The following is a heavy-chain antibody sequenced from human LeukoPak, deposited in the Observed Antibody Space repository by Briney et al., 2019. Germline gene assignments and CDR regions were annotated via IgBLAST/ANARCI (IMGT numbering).Heavy chain of an antibody. V-gene: IGHV1-18*01. CDR1: GYTFTSYG. Sequence: ASVKVSCTASGYTFTSYGISWVRQAPGQGLEWMGWISAYNGNTNYAQKLQGRVTMTTDTSTSTAYTELRSLRSDDTAVYYCARDDYSNYIMDVWGQGTTVTVSS. CDR2: ISAYNGNT. D-gene: IGHD4-11*01. CDR3: ARDDYSNYIMDV. J-gene: IGHJ6*02.